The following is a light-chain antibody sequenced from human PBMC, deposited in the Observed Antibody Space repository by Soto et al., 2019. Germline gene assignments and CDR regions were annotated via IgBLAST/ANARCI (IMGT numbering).Light chain of an antibody. CDR2: QVS. V-gene: IGLV2-8*01. J-gene: IGLJ2*01. Sequence: QSALTQPLSASGSPGQSVTLSCTGTSSDVGGYNYVSWYQQHPDKAPELLIYQVSKRPSWVPDRFSGSKSGNAASLTVSGLQADDEAHYYCSSYAGSNNLLFGGGTKLTVL. CDR1: SSDVGGYNY. CDR3: SSYAGSNNLL.